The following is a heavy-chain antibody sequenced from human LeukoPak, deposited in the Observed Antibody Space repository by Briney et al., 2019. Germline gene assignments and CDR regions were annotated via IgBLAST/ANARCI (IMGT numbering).Heavy chain of an antibody. D-gene: IGHD6-25*01. CDR1: GGSISSSSYY. CDR2: IYYSGST. V-gene: IGHV4-39*01. Sequence: SETLSLTCTISGGSISSSSYYWGWIRQPPGKGLEWIGSIYYSGSTYYNPSLKSRVTISVDTSKNQFSLKLSSVTAADTAVYYCARHGLGRLHEYFQHWGQGTLVTVSS. J-gene: IGHJ1*01. CDR3: ARHGLGRLHEYFQH.